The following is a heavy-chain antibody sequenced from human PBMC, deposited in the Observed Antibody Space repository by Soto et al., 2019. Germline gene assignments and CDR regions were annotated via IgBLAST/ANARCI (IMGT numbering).Heavy chain of an antibody. V-gene: IGHV3-21*06. Sequence: VQLVESGGGLVQPGGSLRLSCAASGFTLRTYTMNWVRQAPGKGLEWVSSISISSSDRYYADSVRGRFTISRDNAKNALYLQMNSLRADDTAVYFCVRGMNPLFGGQGTLVTVSS. CDR2: ISISSSDR. CDR1: GFTLRTYT. J-gene: IGHJ4*01. CDR3: VRGMNPLF.